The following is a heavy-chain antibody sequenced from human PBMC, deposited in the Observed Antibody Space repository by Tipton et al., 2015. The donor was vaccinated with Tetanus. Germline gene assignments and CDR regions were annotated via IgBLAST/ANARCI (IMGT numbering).Heavy chain of an antibody. V-gene: IGHV4-39*07. CDR1: DESISSSSYY. CDR3: ARTTRRWLHPDY. J-gene: IGHJ4*02. CDR2: ISNSGTS. D-gene: IGHD5-24*01. Sequence: TLSLTCTVSDESISSSSYYWGWIRHHPGRGLEWIASISNSGTSYNNPSFRSRVTISVDTSKNQFSLQLSSVTAADTAVYYCARTTRRWLHPDYWGQGTLVTVSS.